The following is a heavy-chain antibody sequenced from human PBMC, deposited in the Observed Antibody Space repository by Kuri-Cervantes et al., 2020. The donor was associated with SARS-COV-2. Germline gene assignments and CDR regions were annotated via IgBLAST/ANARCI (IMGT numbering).Heavy chain of an antibody. CDR1: GFTFSGYD. CDR3: TTDPDHCSSTSCYPTDYYYGMDV. Sequence: GESLKISCAASGFTFSGYDMSWVRQAPGKGLEWVGRIKSKTDGGTTDYAAPVKGRFTISRDDSKNTLYLQMNSLKTEDTAVYYCTTDPDHCSSTSCYPTDYYYGMDVWGQGTMVTVSS. J-gene: IGHJ6*02. V-gene: IGHV3-15*01. CDR2: IKSKTDGGTT. D-gene: IGHD2-2*01.